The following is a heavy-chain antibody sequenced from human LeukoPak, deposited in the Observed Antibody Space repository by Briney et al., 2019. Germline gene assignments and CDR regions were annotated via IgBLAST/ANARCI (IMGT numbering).Heavy chain of an antibody. CDR2: INSDGSST. CDR3: ARGTTIFGVAFNWFDP. Sequence: AGGSLRLSCAASGFTFSSYWMHWVRQAPGKGLVWVSRINSDGSSTSYADSVKGRFTISRDNAKNTLYLQMNSLRAEDTAAYYCARGTTIFGVAFNWFDPWGQGTLVTVSS. V-gene: IGHV3-74*01. CDR1: GFTFSSYW. D-gene: IGHD3-3*01. J-gene: IGHJ5*02.